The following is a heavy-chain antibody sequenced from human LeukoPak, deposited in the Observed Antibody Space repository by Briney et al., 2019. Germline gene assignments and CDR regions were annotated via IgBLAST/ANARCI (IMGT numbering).Heavy chain of an antibody. CDR3: ARDVVVTARPYYFDY. V-gene: IGHV3-21*01. J-gene: IGHJ4*02. D-gene: IGHD2-21*02. CDR2: ISSSSGYI. Sequence: GGSLRLSCAASGFTFSSYSMNWVRQAPGKGLEWVSSISSSSGYIYYADSVKGRFTISRDNAKNSLYLQMNSLRAEGTAVYYCARDVVVTARPYYFDYWGQGTLVTVSS. CDR1: GFTFSSYS.